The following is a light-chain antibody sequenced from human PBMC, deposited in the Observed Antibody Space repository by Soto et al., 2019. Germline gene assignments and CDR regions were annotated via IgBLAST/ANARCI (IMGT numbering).Light chain of an antibody. CDR3: EAWDDSLYGAV. CDR2: NND. V-gene: IGLV1-44*01. J-gene: IGLJ2*01. Sequence: QSVLTQPPSASGTPGQRVTISCSGSSSNIGANPINWYQQLPGTAPKLLIYNNDQRPSGVPDRFSASKSGTSASLAISGLQSEDEADHYCEAWDDSLYGAVLGGGTKLTVL. CDR1: SSNIGANP.